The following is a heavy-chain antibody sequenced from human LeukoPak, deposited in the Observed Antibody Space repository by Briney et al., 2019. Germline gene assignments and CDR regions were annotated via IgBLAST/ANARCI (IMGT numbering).Heavy chain of an antibody. CDR2: INWNGAGT. CDR3: DL. Sequence: GGSLRLSCAASGFTFDDYGMSWVRQAPGKGLEWISGINWNGAGTGYGDSVQGRFTISRDNAKNSLYLQMNSLRAGDTAVYDFDLWGRDTLVTVSS. J-gene: IGHJ2*01. CDR1: GFTFDDYG. V-gene: IGHV3-20*01.